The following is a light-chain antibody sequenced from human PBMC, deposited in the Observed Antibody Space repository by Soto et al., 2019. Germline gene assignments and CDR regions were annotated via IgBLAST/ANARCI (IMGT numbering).Light chain of an antibody. Sequence: EIVMTQSPATLSVSPGERATLSCRASQSVSSNLAWYQQKPGQAPRLLIYGASTRATGIPVRFSGSGSGTDFTLTISRLEPEDFAVYYCQHYGSSPETFGQGTKVDIK. CDR1: QSVSSN. J-gene: IGKJ1*01. CDR3: QHYGSSPET. CDR2: GAS. V-gene: IGKV3-20*01.